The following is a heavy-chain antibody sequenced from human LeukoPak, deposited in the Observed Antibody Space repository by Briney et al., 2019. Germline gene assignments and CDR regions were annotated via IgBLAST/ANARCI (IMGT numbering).Heavy chain of an antibody. J-gene: IGHJ4*02. Sequence: TGGSLRLSCAASGFTFSSYGMHWVRQAPGKGLEWVAFIRYDGSNKYYADSVKGRFTISRDNSKNTLYLQMNSLRAEDTAVHYCARDKGEGAHFDYWGQGTLVTVSS. D-gene: IGHD1-26*01. V-gene: IGHV3-30*02. CDR2: IRYDGSNK. CDR3: ARDKGEGAHFDY. CDR1: GFTFSSYG.